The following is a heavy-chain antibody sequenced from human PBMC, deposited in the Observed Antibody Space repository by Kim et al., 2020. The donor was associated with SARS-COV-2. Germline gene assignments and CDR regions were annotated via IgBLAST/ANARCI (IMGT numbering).Heavy chain of an antibody. CDR3: ARGKRSSPPFYGMDV. Sequence: SVKVSCKASGGTFSSYAISWVRQAPGQGLEWMGGIIPIFGTANYAQKFQGRVTITADESTSTAYMELSSLRSEDTAVYYCARGKRSSPPFYGMDVWGQGTTVTVSS. V-gene: IGHV1-69*13. CDR1: GGTFSSYA. J-gene: IGHJ6*02. D-gene: IGHD6-19*01. CDR2: IIPIFGTA.